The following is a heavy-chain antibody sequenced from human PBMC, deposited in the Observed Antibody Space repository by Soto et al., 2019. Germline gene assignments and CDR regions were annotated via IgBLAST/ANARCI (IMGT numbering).Heavy chain of an antibody. Sequence: QVQLQESGPGLVKPSQTLSLTCTVSGGSISSGDYYWSWIRQPPGKGLEWIGYIYYSGSTYYNPSLNSRVTISVYTSKNQFSLKLSSVTAADTAVYYCARGAGWFPWFDPWGQGTLVTVSS. D-gene: IGHD2-15*01. V-gene: IGHV4-30-4*01. J-gene: IGHJ5*02. CDR2: IYYSGST. CDR1: GGSISSGDYY. CDR3: ARGAGWFPWFDP.